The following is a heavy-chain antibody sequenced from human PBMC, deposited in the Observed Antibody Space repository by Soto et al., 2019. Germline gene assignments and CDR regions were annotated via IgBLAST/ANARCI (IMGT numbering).Heavy chain of an antibody. D-gene: IGHD6-13*01. V-gene: IGHV3-15*05. CDR1: GFTFSNAW. CDR2: IKSKTDGGTT. Sequence: LRLSCAASGFTFSNAWMSWVRQAPGKGLEWVGRIKSKTDGGTTDYAAPVKGRFTISRDDSKNTLYLQMNSLKTEDTAVYYCTTVSGIAARLYGMDVWGQGTTVTVSS. J-gene: IGHJ6*02. CDR3: TTVSGIAARLYGMDV.